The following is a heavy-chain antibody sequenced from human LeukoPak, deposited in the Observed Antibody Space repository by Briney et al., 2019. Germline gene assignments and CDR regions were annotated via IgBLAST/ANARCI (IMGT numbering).Heavy chain of an antibody. Sequence: GGSLRLSCAASGFTVSSNYMSWVRQAPGKGLEWVSVIYSGDRTYYADSVKGRFTISRDNSKNTLYLQMSSLRAEDTAVYYCVKSSSSWSQFEYFQHWGQGTLVTVSS. CDR1: GFTVSSNY. V-gene: IGHV3-66*01. CDR3: VKSSSSWSQFEYFQH. CDR2: IYSGDRT. D-gene: IGHD6-13*01. J-gene: IGHJ1*01.